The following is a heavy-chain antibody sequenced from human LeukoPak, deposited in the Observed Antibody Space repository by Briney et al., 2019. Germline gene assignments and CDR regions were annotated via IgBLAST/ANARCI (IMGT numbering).Heavy chain of an antibody. CDR3: ARGANYYGSDTPYY. CDR1: GYTFTSCD. J-gene: IGHJ4*02. D-gene: IGHD3-10*01. CDR2: INPNSGNT. V-gene: IGHV1-8*01. Sequence: ASVKVSCKASGYTFTSCDINWVRQATGQGLEWMGWINPNSGNTGYAQKFQGRVTMTRITSISTAYLDLSSLRSDDTAVYYCARGANYYGSDTPYYWGQGALVTVSS.